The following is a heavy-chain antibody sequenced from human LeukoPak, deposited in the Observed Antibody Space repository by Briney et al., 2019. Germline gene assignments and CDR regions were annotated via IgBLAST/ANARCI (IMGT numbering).Heavy chain of an antibody. CDR2: IIPIFGTA. Sequence: GASVKVSCKASGYTFTSYDISWVRQAPGQGLEWMGGIIPIFGTANYAQKFQGRVTITADKSTSTAYMELSSLRSEDTAVYYCARALVPLEWDIHLGVVLYYYYYMDVWGKGTTVTVSS. V-gene: IGHV1-69*06. J-gene: IGHJ6*03. D-gene: IGHD3-3*01. CDR3: ARALVPLEWDIHLGVVLYYYYYMDV. CDR1: GYTFTSYD.